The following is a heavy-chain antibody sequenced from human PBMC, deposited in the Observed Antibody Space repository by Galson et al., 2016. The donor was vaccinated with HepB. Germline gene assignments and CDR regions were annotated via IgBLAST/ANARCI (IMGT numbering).Heavy chain of an antibody. CDR1: GFSLNDHA. D-gene: IGHD3-10*01. CDR2: VSWNGGVI. V-gene: IGHV3-9*01. J-gene: IGHJ6*02. CDR3: AKDMGGQVYGSGSSIRYYYAMDV. Sequence: SLRLSCATSGFSLNDHALHWVRQAPGEGLEWVAGVSWNGGVIGYADSVKGRFTLSRDMASNSLYLQMKSLRPDDTALYFCAKDMGGQVYGSGSSIRYYYAMDVWGQGTTVTVSS.